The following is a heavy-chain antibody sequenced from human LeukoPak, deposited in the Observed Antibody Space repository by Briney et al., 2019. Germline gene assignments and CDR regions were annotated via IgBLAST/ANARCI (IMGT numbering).Heavy chain of an antibody. J-gene: IGHJ4*02. V-gene: IGHV4-59*01. CDR1: GGSISSYY. CDR3: ARDSHGDYV. Sequence: SETLSLTCTVSGGSISSYYWSWIRQPPGKGLEWIGYIYYSGSTNYNPSLKSRVTISVDTSKNQFSLKLSSVTAADTAVYYCARDSHGDYVWGQGTLVTVSS. CDR2: IYYSGST. D-gene: IGHD4-17*01.